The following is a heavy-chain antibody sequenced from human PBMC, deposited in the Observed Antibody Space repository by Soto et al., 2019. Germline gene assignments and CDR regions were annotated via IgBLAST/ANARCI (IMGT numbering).Heavy chain of an antibody. V-gene: IGHV3-53*01. CDR2: TYTGGNA. CDR1: GFTVSSNY. Sequence: GGSLRLSCAASGFTVSSNYMCWVRQAPGKGLEWVSITYTGGNAYYADSVKGRFTVSRDNSKNTLYLQMNSLRAEDTAVYYCARDYVASGGNRAAFDIWGQGTMVTVSS. CDR3: ARDYVASGGNRAAFDI. J-gene: IGHJ3*02. D-gene: IGHD2-15*01.